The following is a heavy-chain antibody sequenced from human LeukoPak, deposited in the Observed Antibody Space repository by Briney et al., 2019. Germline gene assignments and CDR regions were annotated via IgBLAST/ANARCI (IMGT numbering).Heavy chain of an antibody. D-gene: IGHD2-15*01. CDR1: GFTFSSYA. V-gene: IGHV3-23*01. J-gene: IGHJ5*02. Sequence: GGSLRLSCAASGFTFSSYAMSWVRQAPGKGLEWVSTISGSGDKTYYADSVKGRFTISKDNSKNTLYLQVNILRAEDSALYYCAKDGFRGDCIGGSCYPFDPWGQGTLVTVSS. CDR3: AKDGFRGDCIGGSCYPFDP. CDR2: ISGSGDKT.